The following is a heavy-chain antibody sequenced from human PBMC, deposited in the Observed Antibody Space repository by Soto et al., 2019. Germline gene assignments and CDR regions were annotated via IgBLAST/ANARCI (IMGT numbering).Heavy chain of an antibody. CDR2: IYYSGSP. D-gene: IGHD6-13*01. J-gene: IGHJ4*02. V-gene: IGHV4-59*08. CDR3: ARLPGIAEAGTIH. CDR1: GGSISSYY. Sequence: QVQLQESRPGLVKPSETLSLTCTVYGGSISSYYWSWIRQPPGKGLELIGYIYYSGSPNYNPPLKIRVTISVDTSKTQCSLELSSVTAAYTAVYYCARLPGIAEAGTIHWGQGTLVTFSS.